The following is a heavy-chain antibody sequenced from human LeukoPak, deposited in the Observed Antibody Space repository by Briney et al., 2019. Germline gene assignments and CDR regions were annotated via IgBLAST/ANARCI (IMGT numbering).Heavy chain of an antibody. CDR1: GGSISSYY. CDR2: IYYSGST. V-gene: IGHV4-59*12. Sequence: SETLSLTCTVSGGSISSYYWSWIRQPPGKGLEWIGYIYYSGSTNYNPSLKSRVTISVDTSKNQFSLRLTSVTAADTAVYYYARTAGKGDYVGWFDPWGQGTLVTVSS. D-gene: IGHD4-17*01. CDR3: ARTAGKGDYVGWFDP. J-gene: IGHJ5*02.